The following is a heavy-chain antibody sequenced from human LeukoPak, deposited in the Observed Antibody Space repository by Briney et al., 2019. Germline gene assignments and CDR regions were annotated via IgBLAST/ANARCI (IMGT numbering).Heavy chain of an antibody. J-gene: IGHJ4*02. D-gene: IGHD3-10*01. CDR2: ISSSRSYI. CDR3: ARSEYYGSGSYRGGDY. CDR1: GFTFSSYS. Sequence: GGSLRLSCAASGFTFSSYSMNWVRQAPGKGLEWVSSISSSRSYIYYADSVKGRFTISRDNAKNSLYLQMNSLRAEDTAVYYCARSEYYGSGSYRGGDYWGQGTLVTVSS. V-gene: IGHV3-21*01.